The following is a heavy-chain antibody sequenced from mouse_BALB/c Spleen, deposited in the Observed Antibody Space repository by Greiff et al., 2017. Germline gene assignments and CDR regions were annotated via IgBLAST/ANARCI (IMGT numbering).Heavy chain of an antibody. J-gene: IGHJ3*01. Sequence: EVQLQESGGGLVKPGGSLKLSCAASGFTFSDYYMYWVRQTPDKRLEWVATISDGGSYTYYPDSVKGRFTISRDNAKNNLYLQMSSLKSEDTAMYYCARGGYYGYDGGFAYWGQGTLVTVSA. V-gene: IGHV5-4*02. D-gene: IGHD2-2*01. CDR2: ISDGGSYT. CDR1: GFTFSDYY. CDR3: ARGGYYGYDGGFAY.